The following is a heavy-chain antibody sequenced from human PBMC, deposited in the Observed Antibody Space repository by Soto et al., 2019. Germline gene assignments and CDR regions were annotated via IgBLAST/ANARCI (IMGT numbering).Heavy chain of an antibody. Sequence: QVQLVESGGGVVQPGRSLRLSCAASGFTFSSYGMHWVRQAPGKGLEWVAVISYDGSNKYYADTVKGRFTISRDNSNNTLYLQMNSLRAEDTAVYYCLIAARHSYYYRMDVWGQGTTVTVSS. CDR3: LIAARHSYYYRMDV. D-gene: IGHD6-6*01. J-gene: IGHJ6*02. V-gene: IGHV3-30*03. CDR2: ISYDGSNK. CDR1: GFTFSSYG.